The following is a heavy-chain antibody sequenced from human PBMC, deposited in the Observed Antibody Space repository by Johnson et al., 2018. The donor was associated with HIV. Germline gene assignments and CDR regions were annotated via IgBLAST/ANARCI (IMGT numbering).Heavy chain of an antibody. CDR3: ARYPIRDDAFDV. J-gene: IGHJ3*01. CDR1: GFTFSNYA. Sequence: QVQLVESGGGVVPPGRSLRLSCAASGFTFSNYAMHWVRQAPGTGLEWVAVISYDGSNTYSADSVTGRFTISRDNSKNTLYLQMNSLRAEDTAVYYCARYPIRDDAFDVWGQGTMVTVSS. V-gene: IGHV3-30*04. CDR2: ISYDGSNT. D-gene: IGHD5-12*01.